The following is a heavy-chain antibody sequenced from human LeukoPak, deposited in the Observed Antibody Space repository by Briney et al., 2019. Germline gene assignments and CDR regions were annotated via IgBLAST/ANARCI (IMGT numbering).Heavy chain of an antibody. CDR3: ARTLDDGTLDY. D-gene: IGHD1-1*01. Sequence: SETLSLTCTVSGGSIGSYYWSWIRQPPGKGLEWIGYMYYRGNTNYNPSLKSRVTISVDTSKNQFSLKLSSVTAADTAVYYCARTLDDGTLDYWGQGTLVTVSS. V-gene: IGHV4-59*01. J-gene: IGHJ4*02. CDR2: MYYRGNT. CDR1: GGSIGSYY.